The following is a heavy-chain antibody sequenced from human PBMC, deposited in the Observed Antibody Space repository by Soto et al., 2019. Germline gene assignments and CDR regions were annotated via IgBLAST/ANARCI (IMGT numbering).Heavy chain of an antibody. J-gene: IGHJ4*02. D-gene: IGHD1-1*01. CDR1: GFMFSGAW. CDR2: IKSKKDGGAR. Sequence: EVQVVESGGDLVEPGGSLRLSCETSGFMFSGAWMSWVRQAPGKGLEWVARIKSKKDGGAREYAAPVNGRFSISRDDSKSTVYLQMNSQRAEDTALYYCDEGWNDFWGQGTLVTVSS. CDR3: DEGWNDF. V-gene: IGHV3-15*01.